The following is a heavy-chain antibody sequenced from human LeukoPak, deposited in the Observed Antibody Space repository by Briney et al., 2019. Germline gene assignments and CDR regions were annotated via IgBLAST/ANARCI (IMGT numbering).Heavy chain of an antibody. V-gene: IGHV4-61*05. Sequence: SETLSLTCTVSGGAISSSNYYWGWIRQPPGKGLEWIGYIYYSGSTNYNPSLKSRVTISVDTSKNQFSLKLSSVTAADTAVYYCAGGRDTAMGPFDYWGQGTLVTVSS. CDR2: IYYSGST. CDR3: AGGRDTAMGPFDY. J-gene: IGHJ4*02. D-gene: IGHD5-18*01. CDR1: GGAISSSNYY.